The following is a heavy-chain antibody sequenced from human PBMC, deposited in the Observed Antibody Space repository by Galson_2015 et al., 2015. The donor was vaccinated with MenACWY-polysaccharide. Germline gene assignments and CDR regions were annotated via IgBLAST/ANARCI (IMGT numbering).Heavy chain of an antibody. CDR1: GFTFSDYY. CDR3: ARSAWLDI. V-gene: IGHV3-11*01. Sequence: SLRLSCAASGFTFSDYYMSWIRQAPGKGLECISHISSRGGTIYYADSVKGRFTISRDNAKNSLYLQMNSLRAEDTAMYYCARSAWLDIWGQGTMVTVSS. D-gene: IGHD6-25*01. CDR2: ISSRGGTI. J-gene: IGHJ3*02.